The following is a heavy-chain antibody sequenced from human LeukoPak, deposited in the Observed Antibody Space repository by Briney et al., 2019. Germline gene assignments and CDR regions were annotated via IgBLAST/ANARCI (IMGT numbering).Heavy chain of an antibody. CDR1: GYTFTDYY. CDR2: INPKSGGT. Sequence: ASVKVSCKASGYTFTDYYIHWVRQAPGQGLEWMGWINPKSGGTSYAQKFQGRVTMTMDTSISTTYRELSSLRSDDTAVYYCARSEVVPAAISLAYWGQGTLLTVSS. D-gene: IGHD2-2*02. V-gene: IGHV1-2*02. J-gene: IGHJ4*02. CDR3: ARSEVVPAAISLAY.